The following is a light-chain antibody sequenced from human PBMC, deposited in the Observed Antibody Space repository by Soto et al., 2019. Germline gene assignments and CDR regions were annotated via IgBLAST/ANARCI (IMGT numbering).Light chain of an antibody. CDR1: NSDVVGYNY. V-gene: IGLV2-14*01. CDR2: DVS. Sequence: QSVLNQPASVFWCPGQSITLSRTGNNSDVVGYNYVSWYQQHPGKAPKFMIYDVSNRPSGVSNRFSGSKSGNTASLTISGLQAEDEADYYCCSYTTSNTRQIVFGTGTKVTV. CDR3: CSYTTSNTRQIV. J-gene: IGLJ1*01.